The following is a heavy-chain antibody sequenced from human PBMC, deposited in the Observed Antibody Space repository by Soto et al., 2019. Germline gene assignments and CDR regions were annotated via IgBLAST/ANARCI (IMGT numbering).Heavy chain of an antibody. Sequence: QVQLQESGPGLVKPSQTLSLTCTVSGGSISSGGYYWSWIRQHPGKGLEWIGYIYYSGSTYYNPSLKSRVTISVDTSKNQFSLKLSSVTAADTAVYYCAREEGYSYVENYGMDVWGQGTTVTVSS. CDR1: GGSISSGGYY. CDR2: IYYSGST. D-gene: IGHD5-18*01. J-gene: IGHJ6*02. V-gene: IGHV4-31*03. CDR3: AREEGYSYVENYGMDV.